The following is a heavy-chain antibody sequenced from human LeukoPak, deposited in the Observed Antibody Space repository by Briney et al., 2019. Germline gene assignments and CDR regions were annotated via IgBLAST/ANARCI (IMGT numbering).Heavy chain of an antibody. J-gene: IGHJ4*02. CDR3: AKTKGHPYYFDY. V-gene: IGHV3-23*01. CDR2: ISGSGGST. CDR1: GFTFSSYA. D-gene: IGHD2-8*01. Sequence: PGGSLRLSCVASGFTFSSYAVTWVRQAPGKGLEWVSAISGSGGSTYYADSVKGRFTISRDNSKNTLYLQMNSLRAEDTAVYSCAKTKGHPYYFDYWGQGILVTVSS.